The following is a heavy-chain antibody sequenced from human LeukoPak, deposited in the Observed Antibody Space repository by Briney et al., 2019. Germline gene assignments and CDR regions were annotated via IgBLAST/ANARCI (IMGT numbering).Heavy chain of an antibody. CDR3: ARENGGGNPFDY. D-gene: IGHD4-23*01. Sequence: GGSLRLSCAVSGFSVSSKYMSWVRQAPGKGLEWVSVIYSGDSTYYAHSVKGRFTISRDNSKNTLYLQMNSLRAEDTAVYYCARENGGGNPFDYWGQGTLVTVSS. CDR1: GFSVSSKY. CDR2: IYSGDST. V-gene: IGHV3-53*01. J-gene: IGHJ4*02.